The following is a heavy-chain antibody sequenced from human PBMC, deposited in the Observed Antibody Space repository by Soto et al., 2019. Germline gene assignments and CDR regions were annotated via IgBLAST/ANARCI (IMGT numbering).Heavy chain of an antibody. V-gene: IGHV3-23*01. CDR1: GFTFSSYA. CDR3: ARVGGGGWYFVGDY. J-gene: IGHJ4*02. CDR2: ISGSGGST. D-gene: IGHD6-19*01. Sequence: EVQLLESGGGLVQPGGSLRLSCAASGFTFSSYAMSWVRQAPGKGLEWGSAISGSGGSTYYADSVKGRFTNSRDNSKNTVYLQMNSLSAEDTAVYYCARVGGGGWYFVGDYWGQGTLVPVSS.